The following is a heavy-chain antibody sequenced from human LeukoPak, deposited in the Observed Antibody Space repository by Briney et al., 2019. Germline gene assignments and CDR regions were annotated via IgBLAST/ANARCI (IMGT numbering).Heavy chain of an antibody. CDR1: GDSVSSDSAA. J-gene: IGHJ3*02. CDR3: ARGFYRGNYAGAFDI. Sequence: SQTLSLTCAISGDSVSSDSAAWNWIRQSPSRGLEWPGSTYYRSKWYYDYALSVTSRITLNSDTSWNQFSLQLKSVTPEDTAVYYCARGFYRGNYAGAFDIWGQGTVVTVSS. CDR2: TYYRSKWYY. D-gene: IGHD1-26*01. V-gene: IGHV6-1*01.